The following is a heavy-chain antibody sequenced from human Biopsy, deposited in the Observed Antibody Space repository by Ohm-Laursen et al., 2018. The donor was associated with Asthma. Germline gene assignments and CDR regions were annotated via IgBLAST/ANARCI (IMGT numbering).Heavy chain of an antibody. CDR2: IYSGGTS. CDR3: ARGDSSNWSHYYFDH. D-gene: IGHD3-22*01. V-gene: IGHV3-53*01. Sequence: SLRLSCAASGFAVSRDHMFWVRQAPGKGLEWVSVIYSGGTSHTADSVRGRFTISRDYSKNTLYLQMHNLRAEDTAVYYCARGDSSNWSHYYFDHWGQGTLVTVSS. CDR1: GFAVSRDH. J-gene: IGHJ4*02.